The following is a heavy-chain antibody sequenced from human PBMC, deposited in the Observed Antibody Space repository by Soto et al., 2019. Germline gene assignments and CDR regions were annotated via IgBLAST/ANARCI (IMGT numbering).Heavy chain of an antibody. CDR1: GFTFSGSA. J-gene: IGHJ6*02. Sequence: LRLSCAASGFTFSGSAMRWVRQASGKGLEWVGRIRSKANSYATAYAASVKGRFTISRDDSKNAAYLQMNSLKTEDTAVYYCTRSTVTDVFSLGHGMDVWGQGTTVTVSS. V-gene: IGHV3-73*01. CDR2: IRSKANSYAT. D-gene: IGHD4-17*01. CDR3: TRSTVTDVFSLGHGMDV.